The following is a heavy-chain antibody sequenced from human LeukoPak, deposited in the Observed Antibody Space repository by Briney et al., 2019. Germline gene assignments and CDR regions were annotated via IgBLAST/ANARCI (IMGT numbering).Heavy chain of an antibody. CDR3: ARGEPGILTGYYIGYYYYYGMDV. CDR1: GGSFSGFY. Sequence: SETLSLTCTVYGGSFSGFYWSWIRQPPGKGLEWIGYIYYSGSTNYNPSLRSRVTISVDTSKNQFSLKLSSVTAADTAVYYCARGEPGILTGYYIGYYYYYGMDVWGQGTTVTVSS. CDR2: IYYSGST. J-gene: IGHJ6*02. D-gene: IGHD3-9*01. V-gene: IGHV4-59*01.